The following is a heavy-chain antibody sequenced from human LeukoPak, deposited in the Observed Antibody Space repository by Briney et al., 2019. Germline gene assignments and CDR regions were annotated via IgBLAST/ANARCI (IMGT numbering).Heavy chain of an antibody. J-gene: IGHJ4*02. Sequence: SETLSLTCTISGVSISIYYWSWIRQPAGKGLEWIGRISPSGNTNYNPSLKSRVTISVDTSKNQFSLKLSSVTAADTAVYYCARHRRISGTFFFDYWGQGTLVTVSS. CDR3: ARHRRISGTFFFDY. CDR2: ISPSGNT. D-gene: IGHD1-7*01. CDR1: GVSISIYY. V-gene: IGHV4-4*07.